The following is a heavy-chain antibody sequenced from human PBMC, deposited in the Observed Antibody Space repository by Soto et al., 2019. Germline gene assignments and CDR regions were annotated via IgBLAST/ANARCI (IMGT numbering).Heavy chain of an antibody. V-gene: IGHV4-34*01. CDR1: GGSFSGYY. CDR3: ARGGGSSSQKRMTTNY. Sequence: SETLSLTCAVYGGSFSGYYWSWIRQPPGKGLEWIGEINHSGSTNYNPSLKSRVTISVDTSKNQFSLKLSSVTAADTAVYYCARGGGSSSQKRMTTNYWGQGTLVTVSS. J-gene: IGHJ4*02. CDR2: INHSGST. D-gene: IGHD4-17*01.